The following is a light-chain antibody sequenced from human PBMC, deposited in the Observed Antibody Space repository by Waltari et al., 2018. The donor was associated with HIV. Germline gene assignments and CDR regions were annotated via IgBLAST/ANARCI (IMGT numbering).Light chain of an antibody. J-gene: IGLJ2*01. CDR1: SSDVGGYNY. V-gene: IGLV2-14*01. CDR3: SSYTSSTTLV. Sequence: QSALTQPASVSGSPGQSITISCTGTSSDVGGYNYVSCYHQHPGKAPQLMIYEVSNRPSGVSNRFSGSKSGNTASLTISGLQAEDEADYYCSSYTSSTTLVFGGGTKLTVL. CDR2: EVS.